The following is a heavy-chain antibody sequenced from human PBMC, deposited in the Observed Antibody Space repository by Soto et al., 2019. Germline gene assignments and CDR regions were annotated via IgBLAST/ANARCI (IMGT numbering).Heavy chain of an antibody. CDR1: GDTFTDYY. CDR2: VNPSGGHT. Sequence: QVQLMQSGAEVKKPGASVKVSCKASGDTFTDYYIHWVRQAPGQGLEWMGTVNPSGGHTTYAQHFLGRVTMTRDTSTSTLYMELTSLTSDDTAIYYCARRGHVVVVTAALDYWGQGTLVTVSS. D-gene: IGHD2-21*02. CDR3: ARRGHVVVVTAALDY. V-gene: IGHV1-46*01. J-gene: IGHJ4*02.